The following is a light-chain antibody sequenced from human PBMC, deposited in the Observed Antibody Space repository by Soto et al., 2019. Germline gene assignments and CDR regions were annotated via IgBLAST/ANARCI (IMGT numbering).Light chain of an antibody. CDR1: SSNIGSNY. V-gene: IGLV1-47*01. CDR3: AAWDDSLSGL. Sequence: QAVVTQPPSASGTPGQRVTISCSGSSSNIGSNYVYCYQLLPGTAPKLLIYRNNQRPSGVPDRFSGSKSGTSASLAISGLRSEDEADYYCAAWDDSLSGLFGGGTKLTVL. CDR2: RNN. J-gene: IGLJ2*01.